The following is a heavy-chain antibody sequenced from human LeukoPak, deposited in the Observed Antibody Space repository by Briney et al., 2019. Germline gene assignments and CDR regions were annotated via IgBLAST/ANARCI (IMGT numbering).Heavy chain of an antibody. Sequence: SETLSLTCTVSGGSISSYYWSWIRQPPGKGLEWIGYIYYSGSTNYNPSLKSRVTISVDTSKNQFSLKLSSVTAADTAVYYCARHPSSAAVPAAMWFDYWGLGTLVTVSS. D-gene: IGHD2-2*01. CDR1: GGSISSYY. CDR2: IYYSGST. CDR3: ARHPSSAAVPAAMWFDY. V-gene: IGHV4-59*08. J-gene: IGHJ4*02.